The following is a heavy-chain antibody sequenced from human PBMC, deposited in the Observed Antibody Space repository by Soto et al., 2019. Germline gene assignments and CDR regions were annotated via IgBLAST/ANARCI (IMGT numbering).Heavy chain of an antibody. J-gene: IGHJ4*02. CDR2: FYHSGST. CDR3: ARGSAWTLLGDFDN. V-gene: IGHV4-4*02. CDR1: GGSISSNNW. Sequence: SETLSLTCAVSGGSISSNNWWNWVRQPPGKGLEWIGEFYHSGSTNYNPPLNSRVTISVDKSKNQFSLKLNSVTAADRAVYYCARGSAWTLLGDFDNRGQGILVSVSS. D-gene: IGHD2-21*01.